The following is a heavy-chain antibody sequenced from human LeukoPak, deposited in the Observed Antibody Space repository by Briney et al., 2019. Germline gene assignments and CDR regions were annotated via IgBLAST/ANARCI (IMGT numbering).Heavy chain of an antibody. CDR2: IVVGSGNT. Sequence: ASVKVSCKASGFTFTSSAMQWVRQARGQRLEWIGWIVVGSGNTNYAQKFQERVTVTRDMSTSTAYMELSSLRSEDTAVYYCAAVSNYAFWSGDMDFDYWGQGTLVTVSS. V-gene: IGHV1-58*02. CDR1: GFTFTSSA. D-gene: IGHD3-3*01. J-gene: IGHJ4*02. CDR3: AAVSNYAFWSGDMDFDY.